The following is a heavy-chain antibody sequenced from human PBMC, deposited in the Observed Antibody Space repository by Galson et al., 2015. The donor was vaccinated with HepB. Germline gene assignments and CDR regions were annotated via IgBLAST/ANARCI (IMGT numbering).Heavy chain of an antibody. J-gene: IGHJ6*02. CDR1: GGTFSSYA. CDR3: ARVAYGDYVPYYYYYGMDV. D-gene: IGHD4-17*01. V-gene: IGHV1-69*10. CDR2: IIPIFGIA. Sequence: SVKVSCKASGGTFSSYAISWVRQAPGQGLEWMGGIIPIFGIANYAQKFQGRVTVTADKSTSTAYMELSSLRSEDTAVYYCARVAYGDYVPYYYYYGMDVWGQGTTVTVSS.